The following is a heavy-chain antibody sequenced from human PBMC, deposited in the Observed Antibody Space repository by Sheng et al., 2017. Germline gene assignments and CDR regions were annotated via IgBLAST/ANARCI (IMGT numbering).Heavy chain of an antibody. CDR3: ANNGVALNYYYGMDV. D-gene: IGHD2-8*01. CDR1: GFTFSSYG. V-gene: IGHV3-30*18. CDR2: ISYDGSNK. Sequence: QVQLVESGGGVVQPGRSLRLSCAASGFTFSSYGMHWVRQAPGKGLEWVAVISYDGSNKYYADSVKGRFTISRDNSKNTLYLQMNSLRAEDTAVYYCANNGVALNYYYGMDVWGQGT. J-gene: IGHJ6*02.